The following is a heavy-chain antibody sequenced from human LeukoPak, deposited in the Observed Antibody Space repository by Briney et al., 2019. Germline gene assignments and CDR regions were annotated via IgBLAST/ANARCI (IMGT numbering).Heavy chain of an antibody. D-gene: IGHD2-2*01. CDR1: GFTFSNYG. CDR2: INGSGGST. CDR3: AKGYCSSISCYTGYNWFDP. V-gene: IGHV3-23*01. J-gene: IGHJ5*02. Sequence: GGYLRLSCAASGFTFSNYGMRWVRPAPGKGLEWVSGINGSGGSTYYTDSVKGRCTISRDNPKNTLYLQMNSLRAEDTAVYYCAKGYCSSISCYTGYNWFDPWGQGTLVTVSS.